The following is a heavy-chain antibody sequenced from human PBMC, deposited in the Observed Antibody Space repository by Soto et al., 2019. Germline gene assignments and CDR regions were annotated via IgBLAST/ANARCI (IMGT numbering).Heavy chain of an antibody. V-gene: IGHV4-31*03. CDR1: GGSISSGGYY. CDR3: ARDYYDSSGYFMMFDDAFDI. CDR2: IYYSGST. J-gene: IGHJ3*02. Sequence: PSETLSLTCTVSGGSISSGGYYWSWIRQHPGKGLEWIGYIYYSGSTYYNPSLKSRVTISVDTSKNQFSLKLSSVTAADTAVYYCARDYYDSSGYFMMFDDAFDIWGRGTMVTVSS. D-gene: IGHD3-22*01.